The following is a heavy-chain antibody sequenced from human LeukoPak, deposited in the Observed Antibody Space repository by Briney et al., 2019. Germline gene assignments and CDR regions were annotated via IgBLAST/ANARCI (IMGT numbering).Heavy chain of an antibody. Sequence: GESLKISCKASGFSFTNHWIGWVRQMPGKGLEWMGIIYPGDSSTKYSPSFQGRVAISTDASINTAFLQVDNLEASDTAIYYCARHSGVGILRIVDPWGQGTPVTVSS. J-gene: IGHJ5*02. CDR3: ARHSGVGILRIVDP. CDR1: GFSFTNHW. CDR2: IYPGDSST. V-gene: IGHV5-51*01. D-gene: IGHD2-8*01.